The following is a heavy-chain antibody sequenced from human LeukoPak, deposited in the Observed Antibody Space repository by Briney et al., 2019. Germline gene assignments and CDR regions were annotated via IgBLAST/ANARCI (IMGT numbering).Heavy chain of an antibody. J-gene: IGHJ3*02. V-gene: IGHV3-21*04. CDR1: GFTFSSYS. D-gene: IGHD3-9*01. CDR3: ARDAHVLRYFDWFPHDAFDI. Sequence: PGGSLRLSCAASGFTFSSYSMNWVRQAPGKGLEWVSSISSSSSYIYYADSVKGRFTISRDNAKNSLYLQMNSLRAEDTAVYYCARDAHVLRYFDWFPHDAFDIWGQGTMVTVSS. CDR2: ISSSSSYI.